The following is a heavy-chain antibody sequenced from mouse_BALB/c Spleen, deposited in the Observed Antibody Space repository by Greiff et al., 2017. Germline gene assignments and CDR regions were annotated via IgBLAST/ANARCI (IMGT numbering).Heavy chain of an antibody. CDR3: ARGDSLFAY. CDR2: ILPGSGST. V-gene: IGHV1-9*01. CDR1: GYTFSSYW. J-gene: IGHJ3*01. Sequence: QVQLKESGAELMKPGASVKISCKATGYTFSSYWIEWVKQRPGHGLEWIGEILPGSGSTNYNEKFKGKATFTADTSSNTAYMQLSSLTSEDSAVYYCARGDSLFAYWGQGTLVTVSA.